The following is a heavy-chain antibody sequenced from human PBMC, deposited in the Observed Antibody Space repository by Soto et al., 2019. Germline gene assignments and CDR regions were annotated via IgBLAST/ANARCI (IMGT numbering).Heavy chain of an antibody. CDR3: ARGRSSGWYENYYYGMDV. J-gene: IGHJ6*02. Sequence: PSETLSLTCTVSGGSISSGGYYWSWIRQHPGKGLEWIGYIYYSGSTYYNPSLKSRVTISVDTSKNQFSLKLSSVTAADTAVYYCARGRSSGWYENYYYGMDVWGQGTTVTVSS. V-gene: IGHV4-31*03. CDR2: IYYSGST. CDR1: GGSISSGGYY. D-gene: IGHD6-19*01.